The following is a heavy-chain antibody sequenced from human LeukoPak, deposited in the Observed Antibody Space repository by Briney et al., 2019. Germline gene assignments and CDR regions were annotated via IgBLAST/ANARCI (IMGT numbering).Heavy chain of an antibody. CDR1: GFTFSGHW. CDR3: TRDRSRAEDD. J-gene: IGHJ4*02. Sequence: GGSLRLSCAASGFTFSGHWMSWVRQAPGKGLEWVANINQGGSDKYYVDSVKGRFTISRDNANNLLYLQMNSLRGEDTAVYYCTRDRSRAEDDWGQGTLVTVS. D-gene: IGHD1-14*01. CDR2: INQGGSDK. V-gene: IGHV3-7*01.